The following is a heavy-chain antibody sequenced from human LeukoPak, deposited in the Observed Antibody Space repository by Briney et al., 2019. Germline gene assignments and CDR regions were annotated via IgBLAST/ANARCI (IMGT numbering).Heavy chain of an antibody. CDR2: MNPKSGNT. D-gene: IGHD2-15*01. J-gene: IGHJ4*02. Sequence: ASVTVSCKASGYTFINYDINWVRQAPGQGREWMGWMNPKSGNTGYAQNFQGRVTMTRNASMSTAYMELRSLRSEDTAVYYCARGLRVVIGGSPPWYYFDYWGQGSLVTVSS. V-gene: IGHV1-8*01. CDR1: GYTFINYD. CDR3: ARGLRVVIGGSPPWYYFDY.